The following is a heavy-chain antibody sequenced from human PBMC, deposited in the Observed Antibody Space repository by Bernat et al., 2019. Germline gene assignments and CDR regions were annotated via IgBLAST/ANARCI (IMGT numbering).Heavy chain of an antibody. CDR1: GYSISSGYY. CDR3: AREGNYVWESYRSTRGYNWFDP. CDR2: IYHSGST. J-gene: IGHJ5*02. Sequence: QVQLQESGPGLVKPSETLSLTCAVPGYSISSGYYWGWIRQPPGKGLEWIGSIYHSGSTYYNPSLKSRVTISVDTSKSQFSLKLRSVTGADTAVYYCAREGNYVWESYRSTRGYNWFDPWGQGTLVTVSS. V-gene: IGHV4-38-2*02. D-gene: IGHD3-16*02.